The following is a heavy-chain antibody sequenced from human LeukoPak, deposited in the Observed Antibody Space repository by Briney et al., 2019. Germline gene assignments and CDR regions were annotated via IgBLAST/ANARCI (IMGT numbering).Heavy chain of an antibody. D-gene: IGHD3-22*01. Sequence: GGSLRLSCAASGFTFSSYAMHWVRQAPGKGLEWVAVISYDGSNKYYADSVKGRFTISRDNSKNTLYLQMNSLRPEDTAVYYCARPGGIYYDSSGFDYWGQGTLVTVSS. CDR3: ARPGGIYYDSSGFDY. CDR1: GFTFSSYA. J-gene: IGHJ4*02. CDR2: ISYDGSNK. V-gene: IGHV3-30-3*01.